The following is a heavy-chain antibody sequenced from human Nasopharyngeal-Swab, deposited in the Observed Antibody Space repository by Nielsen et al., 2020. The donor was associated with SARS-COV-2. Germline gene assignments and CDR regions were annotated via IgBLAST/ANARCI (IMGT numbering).Heavy chain of an antibody. CDR3: ARGDIVVVPAAILYYYYYMDV. D-gene: IGHD2-2*02. J-gene: IGHJ6*03. V-gene: IGHV3-30-3*01. CDR2: ISYDGSNK. CDR1: GFTFSSYA. Sequence: GESLKTSCAASGFTFSSYAMHWVRQAPGKGLEWVAVISYDGSNKYYADSVKGRFTISRDNSKNTLYLQMNSLRAEDTAVYYCARGDIVVVPAAILYYYYYMDVWGKGTTVTVSS.